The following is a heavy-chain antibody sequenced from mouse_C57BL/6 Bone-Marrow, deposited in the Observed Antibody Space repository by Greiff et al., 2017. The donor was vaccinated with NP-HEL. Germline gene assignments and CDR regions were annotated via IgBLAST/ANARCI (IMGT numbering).Heavy chain of an antibody. Sequence: EVQLQQSGPGLVKPSQSLSLTCSVTGYSITSGYYWNWIRQFPGNKLEWMGYISYDGSNNYNPSLKNRISITRDTSKNQFFLKLNSVTTEDTATYYCARVYDGYSDAMDYWGQGTSVTVSS. CDR1: GYSITSGYY. J-gene: IGHJ4*01. CDR2: ISYDGSN. CDR3: ARVYDGYSDAMDY. D-gene: IGHD2-3*01. V-gene: IGHV3-6*01.